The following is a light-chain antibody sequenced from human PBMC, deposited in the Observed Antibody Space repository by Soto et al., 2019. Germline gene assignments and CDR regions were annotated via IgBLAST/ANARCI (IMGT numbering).Light chain of an antibody. J-gene: IGKJ5*01. CDR1: QSISSW. CDR3: QQYNSYSRS. CDR2: KAS. Sequence: IQLTKSSSFLSASVEDRVTITWRASQSISSWLAWYQQKPGKAPKLLIYKASCLESGVTSRFSGSGSGTEFTLTISXLQXDDFATYYCQQYNSYSRSFGQGTRLEIK. V-gene: IGKV1-5*03.